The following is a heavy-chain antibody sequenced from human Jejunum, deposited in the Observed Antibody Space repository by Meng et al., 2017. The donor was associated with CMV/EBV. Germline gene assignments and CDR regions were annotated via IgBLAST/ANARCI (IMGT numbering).Heavy chain of an antibody. D-gene: IGHD2/OR15-2a*01. CDR1: GFNFEGNA. CDR3: SFWYYYQYLTF. Sequence: SGFNFEGNAMAWVRQAPGKGLEWLASIKSNADGGTTEYAASVEGRLVVSRDDSKDIAYLQVNSLRTEDTAVYYCSFWYYYQYLTFWGQGTLVTVSS. J-gene: IGHJ4*02. CDR2: IKSNADGGTT. V-gene: IGHV3-49*04.